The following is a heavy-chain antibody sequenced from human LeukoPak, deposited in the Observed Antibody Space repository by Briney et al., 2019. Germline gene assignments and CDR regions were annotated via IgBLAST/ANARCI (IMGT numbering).Heavy chain of an antibody. Sequence: GASVTVSCKASGYTFTSYYMHWVRQAPGQGLQWMGVINPGGGDTSYAQKFQGRVTMTRDTSTSTVYMELSSLRSEDTAVYYCARGYSNQDAFDIWGQGTMVTVSS. D-gene: IGHD4-4*01. J-gene: IGHJ3*02. CDR1: GYTFTSYY. V-gene: IGHV1-46*01. CDR2: INPGGGDT. CDR3: ARGYSNQDAFDI.